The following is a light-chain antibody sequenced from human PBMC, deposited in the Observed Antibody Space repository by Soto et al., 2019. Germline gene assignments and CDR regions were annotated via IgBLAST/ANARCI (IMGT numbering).Light chain of an antibody. CDR3: QQYGSSPPT. J-gene: IGKJ2*01. CDR2: DIS. CDR1: VSVSSR. Sequence: EIVMTQSPATLSVSPGERATLSCRASVSVSSRLAWYQQKPGQAPKLLIYDISKRATGIPARFSGSGSGTDFTLTITSLEPEDFAVFYCQQYGSSPPTFGQGTKVDIK. V-gene: IGKV3-11*01.